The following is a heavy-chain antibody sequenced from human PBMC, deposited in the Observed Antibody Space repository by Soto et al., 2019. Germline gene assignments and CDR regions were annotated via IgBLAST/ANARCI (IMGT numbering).Heavy chain of an antibody. CDR1: GGTFSSYT. D-gene: IGHD2-15*01. Sequence: QVQLVQSGAEVKKPGSSVKVSCKASGGTFSSYTISWVRQAPGQGLEWMGRIIPILGIANYAQKFQGRVTITADKSTSTAYMXXXSLXXXXXXXXXXXXXXXVAANSYYYYYYMDVXXKGXXVTVSX. CDR3: XXXXXVAANSYYYYYYMDV. CDR2: IIPILGIA. J-gene: IGHJ6*03. V-gene: IGHV1-69*02.